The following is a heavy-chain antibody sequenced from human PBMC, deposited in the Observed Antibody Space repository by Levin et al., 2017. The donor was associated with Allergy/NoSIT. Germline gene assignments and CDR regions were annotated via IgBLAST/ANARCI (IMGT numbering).Heavy chain of an antibody. D-gene: IGHD3-22*01. CDR2: ISYDGSNK. CDR1: GFTFSSYA. V-gene: IGHV3-30*04. CDR3: ARDGTDSSGYYYDQGDFDY. Sequence: LSLTCAASGFTFSSYAMHWVRQAPGKGLEWVAVISYDGSNKYYADSVKGRFTISRDNSKNTLYLQMNSLRAEDTAVYYCARDGTDSSGYYYDQGDFDYWGQGTLVTVSS. J-gene: IGHJ4*02.